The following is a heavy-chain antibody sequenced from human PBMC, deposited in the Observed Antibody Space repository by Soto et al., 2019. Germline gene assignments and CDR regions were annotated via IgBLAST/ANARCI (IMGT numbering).Heavy chain of an antibody. V-gene: IGHV4-59*08. CDR3: ARGWWEREGYVMDV. Sequence: ASEDPSPTRTGSGGPLRSYYWILDRHPPGKGLEWIGYIYYSESTNYNPSLKSRVTIAVDTSRNQFSLTLSSVTAADTAVYYCARGWWEREGYVMDVWGQGTTVTVSS. D-gene: IGHD1-26*01. CDR1: GGPLRSYY. CDR2: IYYSEST. J-gene: IGHJ6*02.